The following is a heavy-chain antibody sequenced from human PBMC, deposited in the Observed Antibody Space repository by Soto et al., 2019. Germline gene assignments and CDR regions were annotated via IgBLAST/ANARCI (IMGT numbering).Heavy chain of an antibody. D-gene: IGHD3-3*01. CDR2: ISYDGSNK. V-gene: IGHV3-30-3*01. J-gene: IGHJ6*02. CDR3: GRDLPLRFLEWFPQYYYGMDV. CDR1: GFTFSSYA. Sequence: QVQLVESGGGVVQPGRSLRLSCAASGFTFSSYAMHWVRQAPGKGLEWVAVISYDGSNKYYADSVKGRFTISRDNSKNXQXLXXNGLGAEDTAVYYCGRDLPLRFLEWFPQYYYGMDVWGQGTTVTVSS.